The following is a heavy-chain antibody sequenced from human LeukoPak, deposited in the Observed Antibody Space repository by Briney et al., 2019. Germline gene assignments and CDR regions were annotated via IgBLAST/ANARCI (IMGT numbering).Heavy chain of an antibody. V-gene: IGHV4-59*11. Sequence: SETLSLTCSVSGGSMSSHYWSWIRQPPGKGLEWIGYIYYSGSSNYNPSLKSRVTISVDTSKNQFSLKLSSVTAADTAVYYCATSRLVTYNWFDPWGLGTLVTVSS. CDR1: GGSMSSHY. D-gene: IGHD3-9*01. CDR3: ATSRLVTYNWFDP. CDR2: IYYSGSS. J-gene: IGHJ5*02.